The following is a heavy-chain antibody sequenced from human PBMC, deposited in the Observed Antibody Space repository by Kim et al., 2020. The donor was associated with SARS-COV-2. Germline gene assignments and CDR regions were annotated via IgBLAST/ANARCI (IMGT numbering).Heavy chain of an antibody. J-gene: IGHJ3*02. Sequence: SVKVSCKASGGTFSSYAISWVRQAPGQGLEWMGGIIPIFGTANYAQKFQGRVTITADESTSTAYMELSSLRSEDTAVYYCARGGDWLLQEDAFDIWGQGTMVTVSS. D-gene: IGHD3-9*01. CDR2: IIPIFGTA. CDR1: GGTFSSYA. CDR3: ARGGDWLLQEDAFDI. V-gene: IGHV1-69*13.